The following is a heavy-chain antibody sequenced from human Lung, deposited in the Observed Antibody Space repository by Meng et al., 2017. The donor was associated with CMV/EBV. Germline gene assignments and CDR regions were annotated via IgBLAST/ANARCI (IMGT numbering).Heavy chain of an antibody. CDR3: ARGMLPYFDAFDI. CDR2: ISSSGSTI. CDR1: GFTFSSYE. J-gene: IGHJ3*02. Sequence: GGSLRLXCAASGFTFSSYEMNWVRQAPGKGLEWVSYISSSGSTIYYADSVKGRFTISRDNAKNSLYPQMNSLRAEDTAVYYCARGMLPYFDAFDIWGQGKXV. D-gene: IGHD2-8*01. V-gene: IGHV3-48*03.